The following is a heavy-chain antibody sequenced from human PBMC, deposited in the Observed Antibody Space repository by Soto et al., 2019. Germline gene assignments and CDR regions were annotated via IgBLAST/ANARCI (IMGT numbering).Heavy chain of an antibody. CDR1: GFNFSHFG. CDR3: AKDYSYDSGGYYGPFDH. V-gene: IGHV3-30*18. Sequence: GGSLRLSRAASGFNFSHFGLHPSLQVPGKGLEWVAVKSFDGSNTHYADSVNGRFLISRDNFKEILYLQMNSLRPEDTAVYFCAKDYSYDSGGYYGPFDHCGHGT. D-gene: IGHD3-22*01. J-gene: IGHJ4*01. CDR2: KSFDGSNT.